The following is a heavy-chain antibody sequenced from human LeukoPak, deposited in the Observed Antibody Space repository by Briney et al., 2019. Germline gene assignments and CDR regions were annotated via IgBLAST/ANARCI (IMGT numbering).Heavy chain of an antibody. J-gene: IGHJ3*02. V-gene: IGHV1-8*01. CDR1: GYTFTSYD. D-gene: IGHD3-16*02. CDR2: MNPASGNT. CDR3: ARVPREIASI. Sequence: ASVKVSCKASGYTFTSYDINWVRQATGQGLEWMGYMNPASGNTGYAQKFQGRVTMTTDTSISTAYMELSSLRSEDTAVYYCARVPREIASIWGQGTMVTFSS.